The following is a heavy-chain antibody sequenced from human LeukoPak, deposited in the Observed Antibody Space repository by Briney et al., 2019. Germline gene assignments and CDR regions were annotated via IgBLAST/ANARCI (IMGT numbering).Heavy chain of an antibody. Sequence: QPGGSLRLSCAASGFTFSSYGMHWVRQAPGKGLEWVAVISYDGSNKYYADSVKGRFTISRDNSKNTLYLQMNSLRAEDTAVYYCAKEGCSSTSCYLWFDPWGQGTLVTVSS. CDR3: AKEGCSSTSCYLWFDP. CDR2: ISYDGSNK. V-gene: IGHV3-30*18. D-gene: IGHD2-2*01. J-gene: IGHJ5*02. CDR1: GFTFSSYG.